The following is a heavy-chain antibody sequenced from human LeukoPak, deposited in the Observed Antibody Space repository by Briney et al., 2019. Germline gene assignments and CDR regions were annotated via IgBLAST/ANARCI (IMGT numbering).Heavy chain of an antibody. Sequence: GGSLRLSCAASGFTFSSYWMSWVRQAPGKGLEWVANIKQDGSEKYYVDSVKGRFTISRDNAKNSLYLQMNSLRAEDTAVYYCARDSANFDWLFLDYGMDVWGQGTTVTVSS. D-gene: IGHD3-9*01. CDR1: GFTFSSYW. V-gene: IGHV3-7*01. CDR2: IKQDGSEK. CDR3: ARDSANFDWLFLDYGMDV. J-gene: IGHJ6*02.